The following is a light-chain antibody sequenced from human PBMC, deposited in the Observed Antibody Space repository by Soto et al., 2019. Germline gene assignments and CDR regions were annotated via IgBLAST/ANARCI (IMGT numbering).Light chain of an antibody. Sequence: EIVLTQSPGTLSLSPGERATLTCRASQSVSSSYLAWYQQKSGQAPRLLIYAISSRATGIPDRFSGSGSGTDFTLTISRLEPEDFAVYYCQQYGISRTFGQGTKVEI. CDR1: QSVSSSY. J-gene: IGKJ1*01. CDR3: QQYGISRT. CDR2: AIS. V-gene: IGKV3-20*01.